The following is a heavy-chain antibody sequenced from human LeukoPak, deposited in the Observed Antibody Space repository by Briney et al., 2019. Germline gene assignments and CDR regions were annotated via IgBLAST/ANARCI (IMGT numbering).Heavy chain of an antibody. D-gene: IGHD2/OR15-2a*01. CDR3: ARDRIQFPNWFDP. CDR1: GFTFSSYW. J-gene: IGHJ5*02. V-gene: IGHV3-7*01. Sequence: GGSLRLSCAASGFTFSSYWMNWVRQAPGKGLEWVANIKKDGSEKYYVDSVKGRFAISRDNAKTSLYLQMNSLRAEDTAVYYCARDRIQFPNWFDPWGQGTLVTVSS. CDR2: IKKDGSEK.